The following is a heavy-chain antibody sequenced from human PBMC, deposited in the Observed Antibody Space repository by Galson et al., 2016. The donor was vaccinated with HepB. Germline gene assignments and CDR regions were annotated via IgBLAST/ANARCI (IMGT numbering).Heavy chain of an antibody. J-gene: IGHJ4*02. CDR3: ARERRVGAPDY. D-gene: IGHD1-26*01. CDR2: ISSSSSTI. CDR1: GFTFSTSA. Sequence: SLRLSCAASGFTFSTSAMSWVRQAPGKGLEWVSYISSSSSTIYYADSVKGRFTISRDNAKNSPYLQMNSLRDEDTAVYYCARERRVGAPDYWGQGTLVTVSS. V-gene: IGHV3-48*02.